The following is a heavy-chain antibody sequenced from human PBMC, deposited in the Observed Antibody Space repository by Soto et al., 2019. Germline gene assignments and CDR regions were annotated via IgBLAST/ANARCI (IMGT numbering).Heavy chain of an antibody. Sequence: GGSLRLSCAASGFTFDDYAMHWVRQAPGKGLEWVSGISWNSGSIGYADSVKGRFTISRDNAKNSLYLQMNSLRAEDTALYYCAKGVDIAVAGTDYWGQGTLVTVSS. V-gene: IGHV3-9*01. CDR3: AKGVDIAVAGTDY. CDR2: ISWNSGSI. CDR1: GFTFDDYA. J-gene: IGHJ4*02. D-gene: IGHD6-19*01.